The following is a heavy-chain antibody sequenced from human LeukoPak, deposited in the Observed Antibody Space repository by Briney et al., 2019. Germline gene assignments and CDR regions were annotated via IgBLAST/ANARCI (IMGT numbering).Heavy chain of an antibody. CDR3: ARTSIKYCSSTSCYAPGYYYYMDV. D-gene: IGHD2-2*01. Sequence: ASVKVSCKASGYTFTSYAMHWVRQAPGQRLEWMGWINAGNGNTKYSQKFQGRVTITTDESTSTAYMELSSLRSEDTAVYYCARTSIKYCSSTSCYAPGYYYYMDVWGKGTTVTVTS. CDR2: INAGNGNT. V-gene: IGHV1-3*01. J-gene: IGHJ6*03. CDR1: GYTFTSYA.